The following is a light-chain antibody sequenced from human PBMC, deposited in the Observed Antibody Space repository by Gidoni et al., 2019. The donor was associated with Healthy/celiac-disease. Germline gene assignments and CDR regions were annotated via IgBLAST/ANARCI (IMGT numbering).Light chain of an antibody. CDR3: SSYTSSSTGV. V-gene: IGLV2-14*01. J-gene: IGLJ2*01. CDR2: DVS. Sequence: QSALTQPASVSGSTGQSITTSCTGTSSDVGGYNYVSWYQQHPGKAPKLMIYDVSNRPSGVSNRFSGSKSGNTASLTISGLQAEDEADYYCSSYTSSSTGVFGGGTKLTVL. CDR1: SSDVGGYNY.